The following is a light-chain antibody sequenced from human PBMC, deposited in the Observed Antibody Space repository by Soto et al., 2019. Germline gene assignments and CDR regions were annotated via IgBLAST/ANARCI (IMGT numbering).Light chain of an antibody. J-gene: IGKJ1*01. V-gene: IGKV3-20*01. CDR2: GAS. CDR1: QSVSSSY. Sequence: EIVLTLSPGTLSLSPGERATLSCRASQSVSSSYLAWYQQKPGQAPRLLIYGASSRATGIPDRFSGSGSGTDFTLTISRLEPEDFATYYWQHYGSSAWTFGQGTKVEIK. CDR3: QHYGSSAWT.